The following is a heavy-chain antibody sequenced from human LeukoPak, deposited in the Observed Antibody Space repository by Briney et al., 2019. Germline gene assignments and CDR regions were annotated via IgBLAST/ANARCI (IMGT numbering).Heavy chain of an antibody. J-gene: IGHJ6*02. CDR1: GASISSYY. CDR2: IYYSGST. D-gene: IGHD1-14*01. V-gene: IGHV4-59*01. CDR3: ARDGRINGMDV. Sequence: PSETLSLTCTVSGASISSYYWSWIRQPPGKGLEWIGYIYYSGSTNYNPSLKSRVTISVDTSKNQFSLKLSSVTAADTAVYYCARDGRINGMDVWGQGTTVTVSS.